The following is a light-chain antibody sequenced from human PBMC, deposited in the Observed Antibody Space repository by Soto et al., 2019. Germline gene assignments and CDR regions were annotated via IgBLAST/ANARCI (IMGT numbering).Light chain of an antibody. V-gene: IGKV1-5*03. J-gene: IGKJ4*01. Sequence: DIQMTQSPSTLSASVGDSVTITCRASQSISPWLAWYQQKPGKAPTLLIYKASSLEGGVPSRFSGSGSGTDFNITISSLQPDDFATYDCQQYNTYPLTFGGGTTVDIK. CDR1: QSISPW. CDR2: KAS. CDR3: QQYNTYPLT.